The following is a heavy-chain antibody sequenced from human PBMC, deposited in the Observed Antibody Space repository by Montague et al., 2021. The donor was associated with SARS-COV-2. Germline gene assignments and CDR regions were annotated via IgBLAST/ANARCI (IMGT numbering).Heavy chain of an antibody. J-gene: IGHJ6*02. CDR2: INYSGST. CDR1: GGSISGYY. V-gene: IGHV4-59*01. D-gene: IGHD2-15*01. CDR3: ARNLVVHYWYGMDV. Sequence: SETLSLTCTVAGGSISGYYWSWIRQPPGKGLEWIGYINYSGSTNYNPSLKSRVTISVDTSKNQFSLNLCSVTAADTAVYYCARNLVVHYWYGMDVWGQGTTVTVSS.